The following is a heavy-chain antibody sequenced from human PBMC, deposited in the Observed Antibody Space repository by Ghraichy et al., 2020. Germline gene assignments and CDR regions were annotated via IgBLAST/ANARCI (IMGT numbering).Heavy chain of an antibody. CDR2: INSDGSST. CDR3: ARDAMPYGDYVGSGY. J-gene: IGHJ4*02. V-gene: IGHV3-74*01. D-gene: IGHD4-17*01. Sequence: GESLNITCAASGFTFSSYWMHWVRQAPGKGLVWVSRINSDGSSTSYADSVKGRFTISRDNAKNTLYLQMNSLRAEDTAVYYCARDAMPYGDYVGSGYWGQGTLVTVSS. CDR1: GFTFSSYW.